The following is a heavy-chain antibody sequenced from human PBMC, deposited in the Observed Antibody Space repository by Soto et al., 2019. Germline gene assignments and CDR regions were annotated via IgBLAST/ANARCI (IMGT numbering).Heavy chain of an antibody. CDR3: ATPAETLNTAMLKGLAH. J-gene: IGHJ4*02. D-gene: IGHD5-18*01. V-gene: IGHV1-69*13. Sequence: ASALVFFKSSCGNFSTTAIIWGRRETGQGLKGMGGILPIFGTPNYAQKFQGRLTMSADEFSSTAYMGLNILRSEDTAVYYGATPAETLNTAMLKGLAHWGQGSLVTVSS. CDR2: ILPIFGTP. CDR1: CGNFSTTA.